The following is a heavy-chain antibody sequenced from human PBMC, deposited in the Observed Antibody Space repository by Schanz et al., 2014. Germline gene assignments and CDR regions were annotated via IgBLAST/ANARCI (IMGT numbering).Heavy chain of an antibody. CDR1: GYTFAMYD. D-gene: IGHD5-12*01. V-gene: IGHV7-4-1*02. CDR2: INTNTANP. CDR3: ARGYSGYSHFDY. J-gene: IGHJ4*02. Sequence: QVQLVQSGSELKKPGASVKVSCKASGYTFAMYDMNWVRQAPGQGLEWMGWINTNTANPTYAQGFTGRFVYTLDASVPPAYLEISSLKAEDNAVYYCARGYSGYSHFDYWGQGALVTVSS.